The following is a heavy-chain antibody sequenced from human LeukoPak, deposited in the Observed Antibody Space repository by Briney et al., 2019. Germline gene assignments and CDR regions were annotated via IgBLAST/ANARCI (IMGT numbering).Heavy chain of an antibody. CDR1: GFTFSSYG. CDR3: AKDRQWLGSFDY. V-gene: IGHV3-30*02. CDR2: IRYDGSNK. D-gene: IGHD6-19*01. J-gene: IGHJ4*02. Sequence: GASLRLSCAASGFTFSSYGMHWLRKAPGKGLEWVAFIRYDGSNKYYADSVKGRFTISRDNSKNTLYLQMNSLRAEDTAVYYCAKDRQWLGSFDYWGQGTLVTVSS.